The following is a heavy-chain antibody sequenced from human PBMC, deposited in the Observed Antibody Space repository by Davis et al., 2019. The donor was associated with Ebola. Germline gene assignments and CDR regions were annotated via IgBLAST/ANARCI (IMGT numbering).Heavy chain of an antibody. J-gene: IGHJ6*02. CDR1: GFSFSSYW. CDR3: LYGMDV. V-gene: IGHV3-7*01. Sequence: GALRLSCAASGFSFSSYWMSWVRQAPGKGLEWVASIKQDGSEKYYVDSVKGRFTISRDNAKNSLYLQMNSLRAEDTAVYYCLYGMDVWGQGTTVTVSS. CDR2: IKQDGSEK.